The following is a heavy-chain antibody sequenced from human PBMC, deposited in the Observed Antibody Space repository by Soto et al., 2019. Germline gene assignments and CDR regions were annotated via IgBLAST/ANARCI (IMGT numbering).Heavy chain of an antibody. CDR2: INAGNGNT. V-gene: IGHV1-3*01. CDR3: ARDQEVPLGMDV. J-gene: IGHJ6*02. CDR1: GYTFTSYA. Sequence: QVQLVQSGAEVKKPGASVKVSFKASGYTFTSYAMHWVRQAPGQRLEWMGWINAGNGNTKYSQKFQGRVTITRDTSESTAYMELSSLRSEDTAVYYCARDQEVPLGMDVWGQGTTVTVSS.